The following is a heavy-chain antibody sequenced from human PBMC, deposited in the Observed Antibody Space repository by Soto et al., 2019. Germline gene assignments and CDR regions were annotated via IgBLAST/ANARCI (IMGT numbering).Heavy chain of an antibody. CDR3: ARDPGNSDDSPRYYDY. J-gene: IGHJ4*02. Sequence: QVKLVQSGAEVKKPGASVKVSGKASGYTFTTYAIHWVRQAPGQRLEWMGWINAGNGNTKYSQRFQGRVTITRDTSASTDYRELSSLGSEDTDVYFGARDPGNSDDSPRYYDYWGQGTLVTVSS. CDR2: INAGNGNT. D-gene: IGHD3-22*01. V-gene: IGHV1-3*01. CDR1: GYTFTTYA.